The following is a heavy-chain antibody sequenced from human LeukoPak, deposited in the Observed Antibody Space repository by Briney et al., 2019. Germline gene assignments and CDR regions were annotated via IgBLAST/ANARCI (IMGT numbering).Heavy chain of an antibody. CDR2: IRFDGSNE. Sequence: PGGSLRLSCAASGFTFSIYAMHWVRQAPGKGLEWVAFIRFDGSNEYYADSVKGRFTISRDNSKNTLSLQMNSLRAEDTAVYYCAKGANLRYFDWLHFDYWGQGTLVTVSS. J-gene: IGHJ4*02. V-gene: IGHV3-30*02. D-gene: IGHD3-9*01. CDR3: AKGANLRYFDWLHFDY. CDR1: GFTFSIYA.